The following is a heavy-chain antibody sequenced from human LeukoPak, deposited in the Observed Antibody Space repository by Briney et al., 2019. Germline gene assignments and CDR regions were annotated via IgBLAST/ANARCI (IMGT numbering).Heavy chain of an antibody. V-gene: IGHV1-46*01. CDR3: ASTTVTTFDY. CDR2: INPSGGST. Sequence: ASVKVSCKASGYTFTSQYIHWVRQAPGQGLEWMGIINPSGGSTSYAQKFQGRVTMTRDTSTSTVYMELTSPRAEDTAVYYCASTTVTTFDYWGQGTLVTVSS. J-gene: IGHJ4*02. D-gene: IGHD4-17*01. CDR1: GYTFTSQY.